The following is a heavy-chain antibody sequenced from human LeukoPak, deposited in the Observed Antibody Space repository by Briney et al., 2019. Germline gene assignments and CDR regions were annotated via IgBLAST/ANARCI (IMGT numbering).Heavy chain of an antibody. CDR1: GFTFSNYG. Sequence: GGSLRLSCAASGFTFSNYGMNWVRQAPGKGLEWLSYINSRSNDIYYADSVKGRFTISRDNAKNSLYLQMNSLRAEDTAVYYCAREEHSGNYWGQGTLVTVSS. CDR3: AREEHSGNY. CDR2: INSRSNDI. D-gene: IGHD1/OR15-1a*01. J-gene: IGHJ4*02. V-gene: IGHV3-48*01.